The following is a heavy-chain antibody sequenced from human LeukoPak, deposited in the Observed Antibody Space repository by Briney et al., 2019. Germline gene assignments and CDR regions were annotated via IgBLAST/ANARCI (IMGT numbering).Heavy chain of an antibody. CDR2: IYYSGST. CDR3: ARLPTYDFWSGYYTGSSPYYYGMDV. J-gene: IGHJ6*02. V-gene: IGHV4-59*08. CDR1: GGSISSYY. D-gene: IGHD3-3*01. Sequence: SETLSLTCTVSGGSISSYYWSWIRQPPGKGLEWIGYIYYSGSTNYNPSLKSRVTISVDTSKNQFSLKLSSVTAADTAVYYCARLPTYDFWSGYYTGSSPYYYGMDVWGQGTTVTVSS.